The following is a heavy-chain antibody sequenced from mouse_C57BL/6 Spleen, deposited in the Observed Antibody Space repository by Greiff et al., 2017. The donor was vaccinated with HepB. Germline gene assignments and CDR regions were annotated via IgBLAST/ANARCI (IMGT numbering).Heavy chain of an antibody. CDR2: IYPGNSDT. D-gene: IGHD1-1*01. J-gene: IGHJ1*03. Sequence: DVKLQESGTVLARPGASVKMSCKTSGYTFTSYWMHWVKQRPGQGLEWIGAIYPGNSDTSYNQKFKGKAKLTAVTSASTAYMELSSLTNEDSAVYYCTRGDGSSDWYFDVWGTGTTVTVSS. V-gene: IGHV1-5*01. CDR3: TRGDGSSDWYFDV. CDR1: GYTFTSYW.